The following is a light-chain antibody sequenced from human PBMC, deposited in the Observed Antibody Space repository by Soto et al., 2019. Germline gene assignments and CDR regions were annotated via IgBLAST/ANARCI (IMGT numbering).Light chain of an antibody. CDR2: YYSDSDK. CDR1: SDINVGSYN. V-gene: IGLV5-37*01. CDR3: MIWPSNAV. Sequence: QLVLTQPPSSSASPGESARLTCTLPSDINVGSYNIYWYQQKPGSPPRYLLYYYSDSDKGQGSGVPSRFSGYKDASANTGILIIYGIQSEDEADSYCMIWPSNAVFGGGTKVTVL. J-gene: IGLJ2*01.